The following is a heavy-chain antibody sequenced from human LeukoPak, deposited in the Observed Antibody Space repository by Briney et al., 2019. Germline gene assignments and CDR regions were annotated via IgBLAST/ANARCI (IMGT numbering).Heavy chain of an antibody. CDR2: INPNSGGT. V-gene: IGHV1-2*02. CDR3: ARDLHGDYVPDFDY. J-gene: IGHJ4*02. Sequence: ASVKVSCKASGYSFAGYYMHWVRQAPGQGLEWMGWINPNSGGTNYAQKFQGRVTMTRDTSISTAYMELSRLRSDDTAMYYCARDLHGDYVPDFDYWGQGTLVTVSS. CDR1: GYSFAGYY. D-gene: IGHD4-17*01.